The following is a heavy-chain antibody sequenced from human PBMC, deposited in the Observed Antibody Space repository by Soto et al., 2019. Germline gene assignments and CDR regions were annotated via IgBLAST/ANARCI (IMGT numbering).Heavy chain of an antibody. D-gene: IGHD3-10*01. CDR1: GFAFSDAW. CDR2: IKSEADGGTA. V-gene: IGHV3-15*07. J-gene: IGHJ4*02. Sequence: EVQLVESGGGLVKPGGSLRLSCAASGFAFSDAWMTLVRQAPGKGLEWVGRIKSEADGGTAEHASPVKGRFIISRDDSKNTLYLEMKGLRSEDTGTYYCTTGAMRHAGVICWGQGTLVTVSS. CDR3: TTGAMRHAGVIC.